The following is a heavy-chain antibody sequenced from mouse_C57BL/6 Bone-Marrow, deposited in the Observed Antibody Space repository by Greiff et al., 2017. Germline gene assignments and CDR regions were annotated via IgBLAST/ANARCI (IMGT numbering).Heavy chain of an antibody. J-gene: IGHJ1*03. CDR2: IYPGNSDT. CDR3: THYGSSFYWYFDV. D-gene: IGHD1-1*01. V-gene: IGHV1-5*01. CDR1: GYTFTSYW. Sequence: DVKLQESGTVLARPGASVKMSCKTSGYTFTSYWMHWVKQRPGQGLEWIGAIYPGNSDTSYNQKFKGKAKLTAVTSASTAYMELSSLTNEDSAVYYCTHYGSSFYWYFDVWGTGTTVTVSS.